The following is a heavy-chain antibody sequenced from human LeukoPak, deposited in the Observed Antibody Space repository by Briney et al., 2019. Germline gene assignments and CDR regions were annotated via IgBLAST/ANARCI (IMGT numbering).Heavy chain of an antibody. CDR2: INPNSGGT. V-gene: IGHV1-2*02. D-gene: IGHD6-19*01. CDR1: GYTFTGYY. Sequence: ASVKVSCKASGYTFTGYYMHWVRQAPGQGLEWVGWINPNSGGTNYAQKFQGRVTMTRDTSISTAYMELSRLRSDDTAVYYCASAYSSGWYYNNKELDYWGQGTLVTVSS. J-gene: IGHJ4*02. CDR3: ASAYSSGWYYNNKELDY.